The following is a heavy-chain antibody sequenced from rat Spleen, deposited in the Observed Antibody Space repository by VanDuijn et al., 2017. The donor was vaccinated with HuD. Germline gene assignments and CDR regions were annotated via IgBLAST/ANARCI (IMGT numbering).Heavy chain of an antibody. CDR2: INYDGSST. CDR1: GFTFSNYG. Sequence: EVQLVESGGGLVQPGRSLKLSCAASGFTFSNYGMHWIRQAPTKGLEWVASINYDGSSTYYRDSVKGRFTISRDNAKSTMSLQMDSLRSEDTATYYCTTYSNWFPHWGQGTLVAVSS. J-gene: IGHJ3*01. CDR3: TTYSNWFPH. V-gene: IGHV5-19*01.